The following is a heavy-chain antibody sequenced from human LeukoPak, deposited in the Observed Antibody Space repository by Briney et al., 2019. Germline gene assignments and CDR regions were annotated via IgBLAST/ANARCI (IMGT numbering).Heavy chain of an antibody. D-gene: IGHD1-26*01. CDR2: IRYDGSNK. Sequence: GGSLRLSCAASRFTFNTNTMHWVRQAPGKGLEWVAFIRYDGSNKYYADSVKGRVTISRDNSKNTLYLQMNSLRAEDTAVYYCASMGTIVGATWSSYWGQGTLVTVSS. J-gene: IGHJ4*02. CDR3: ASMGTIVGATWSSY. V-gene: IGHV3-30*02. CDR1: RFTFNTNT.